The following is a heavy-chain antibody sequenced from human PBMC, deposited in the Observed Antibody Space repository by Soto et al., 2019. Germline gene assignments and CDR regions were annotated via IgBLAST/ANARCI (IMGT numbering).Heavy chain of an antibody. CDR1: GGSISGHY. CDR3: ARVGSSGWSPDY. CDR2: IFYTGST. Sequence: SEPLSLTCTVSGGSISGHYWIWIRQSPGKGLEWIGYIFYTGSTNYNPSFKSRVTLSVDTSKNQFSLRLSSVTAADTAVYYCARVGSSGWSPDYWGQGTLVTVSA. J-gene: IGHJ4*02. V-gene: IGHV4-59*11. D-gene: IGHD6-19*01.